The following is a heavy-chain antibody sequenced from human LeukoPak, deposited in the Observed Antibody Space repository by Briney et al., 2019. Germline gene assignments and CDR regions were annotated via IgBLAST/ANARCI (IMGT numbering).Heavy chain of an antibody. CDR2: LNPNSGGT. D-gene: IGHD3-22*01. CDR1: GYTFTAYY. J-gene: IGHJ4*02. Sequence: GASVKVSCKASGYTFTAYYTHWVRQAPGQGLEWMGWLNPNSGGTNYAQEFQGRVTMTRDTSISTAYMKLSRLRSDDTAVYYCAREYYFDNSGYYGVGDYWGQGTLVTVSS. CDR3: AREYYFDNSGYYGVGDY. V-gene: IGHV1-2*02.